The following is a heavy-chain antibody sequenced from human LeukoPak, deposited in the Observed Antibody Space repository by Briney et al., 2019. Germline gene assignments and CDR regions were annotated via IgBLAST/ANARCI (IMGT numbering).Heavy chain of an antibody. Sequence: GGSLRLSCAASGFTFSDYYMSWIRQAPGKGLEWVSYISSSGSTIYYADSVKGRFTISRDNAKNSLYLQMNSLRAEDTAVYYCARDPYILTGYHTPSFDYWGQGTLVTVSS. CDR3: ARDPYILTGYHTPSFDY. V-gene: IGHV3-11*01. J-gene: IGHJ4*02. CDR1: GFTFSDYY. CDR2: ISSSGSTI. D-gene: IGHD3-9*01.